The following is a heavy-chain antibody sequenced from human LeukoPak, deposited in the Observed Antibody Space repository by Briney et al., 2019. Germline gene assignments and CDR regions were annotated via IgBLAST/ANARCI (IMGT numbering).Heavy chain of an antibody. Sequence: PGGSLRLSCAASGFTFSSYGMHWVRQAPGKGLEWVSSISSSSSYIYYADSVKGRFTISRDNAKNSLYLQMNSLRAEDTAVYYCARDAIVRPYYYDSSGYYGTSGAFDIWGQWTMVTVSS. V-gene: IGHV3-21*01. D-gene: IGHD3-22*01. CDR3: ARDAIVRPYYYDSSGYYGTSGAFDI. J-gene: IGHJ3*02. CDR1: GFTFSSYG. CDR2: ISSSSSYI.